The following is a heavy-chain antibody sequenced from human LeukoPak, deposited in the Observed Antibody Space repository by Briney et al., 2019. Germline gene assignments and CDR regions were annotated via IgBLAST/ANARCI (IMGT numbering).Heavy chain of an antibody. V-gene: IGHV4-59*01. Sequence: SETLSPTCTVSGGSISSYYWSWIRQPPGKGLEWIGYIYYSGNTNYNPSLKSRVTVSVDTSKNQFSLKLSSVTAADTAMYYCARDRDYYGSGSSYFDYWGQGTLVTVSS. CDR2: IYYSGNT. CDR3: ARDRDYYGSGSSYFDY. CDR1: GGSISSYY. D-gene: IGHD3-10*01. J-gene: IGHJ4*02.